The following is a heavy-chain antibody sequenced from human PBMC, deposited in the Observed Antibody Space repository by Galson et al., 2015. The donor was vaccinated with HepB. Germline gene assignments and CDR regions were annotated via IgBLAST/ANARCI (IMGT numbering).Heavy chain of an antibody. J-gene: IGHJ5*02. V-gene: IGHV1-2*02. D-gene: IGHD3-22*01. CDR1: GNTFTDYY. CDR2: INPKSGGS. Sequence: SVKVSCKASGNTFTDYYIHWVRQAPGQGLEWMGWINPKSGGSHNAQKFQGRVTLTRDRFIRTAYMEMRGLISDDTAVYYCATGSNYYDSVYNWFDPWGQGTLVTVSS. CDR3: ATGSNYYDSVYNWFDP.